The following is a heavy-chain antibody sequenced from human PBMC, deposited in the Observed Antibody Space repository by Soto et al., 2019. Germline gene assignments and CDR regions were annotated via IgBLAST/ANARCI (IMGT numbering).Heavy chain of an antibody. J-gene: IGHJ4*02. CDR3: AADKGYRSGWYETLKFDY. Sequence: SVKVSCKASGFTFTSSAMQWVRQARGQRLEWIGWIVVDSGNTNYAQKFQERVTITRDMSTSTAYMELSSLRSEDTAVYYCAADKGYRSGWYETLKFDYWGQGTLVTSPQ. CDR1: GFTFTSSA. CDR2: IVVDSGNT. V-gene: IGHV1-58*02. D-gene: IGHD6-19*01.